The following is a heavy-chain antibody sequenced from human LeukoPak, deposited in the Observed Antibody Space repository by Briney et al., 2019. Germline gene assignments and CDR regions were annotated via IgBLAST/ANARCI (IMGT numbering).Heavy chain of an antibody. D-gene: IGHD5-18*01. J-gene: IGHJ4*02. CDR1: GFIFKKYW. CDR3: ANPRAMVMG. V-gene: IGHV3-7*03. Sequence: GESLRLSCAASGFIFKKYWMNWVRQVPGKGLECLANIKEDGSETYYADSVKGRFTISRDNFKNTLYLQMNSLRAEDTAVYYCANPRAMVMGWGQGTLVTVSS. CDR2: IKEDGSET.